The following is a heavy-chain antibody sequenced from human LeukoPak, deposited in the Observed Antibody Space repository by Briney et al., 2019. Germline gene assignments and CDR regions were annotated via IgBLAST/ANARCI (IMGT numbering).Heavy chain of an antibody. D-gene: IGHD3-22*01. CDR3: ARHGAYDSSGYYYVSEYPVVDY. V-gene: IGHV4-39*01. CDR1: GGSISSSSYY. Sequence: SETLSLTCTVSGGSISSSSYYWGRIRQPPGKGLEWIGSIYYSGSTYYNPSLKSRVTISVDASKNQFSLKLSSVTAADTAVHYCARHGAYDSSGYYYVSEYPVVDYWGQGTLVTVSS. CDR2: IYYSGST. J-gene: IGHJ4*02.